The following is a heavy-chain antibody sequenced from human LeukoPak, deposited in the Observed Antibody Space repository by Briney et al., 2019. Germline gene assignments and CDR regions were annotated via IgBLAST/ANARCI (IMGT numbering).Heavy chain of an antibody. V-gene: IGHV4-34*01. CDR1: GGSFSGYY. CDR3: AREGTDY. D-gene: IGHD1/OR15-1a*01. CDR2: INHSGST. J-gene: IGHJ4*02. Sequence: SETLSLTCAVYGGSFSGYYCSWIRQPPGKGLEWIGEINHSGSTNYNPSLKSRVTISVYTSKNQFSLKLSSVTAEDTAVYYCAREGTDYWGQGTLVTVSS.